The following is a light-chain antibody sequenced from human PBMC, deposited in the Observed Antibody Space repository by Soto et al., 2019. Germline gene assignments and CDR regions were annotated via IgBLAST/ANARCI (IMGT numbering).Light chain of an antibody. CDR1: QSVSSNY. CDR2: GAS. V-gene: IGKV3-20*01. J-gene: IGKJ4*01. CDR3: QQYGSSPST. Sequence: EIVLTQSPGTLSLSPGERATLSCRASQSVSSNYLAWYQQKPGQAPRLLIYGASSRATGIPDRFSGSGSGTDFTLTISRLEPEDFAVYYCQQYGSSPSTFAGGPKVAIK.